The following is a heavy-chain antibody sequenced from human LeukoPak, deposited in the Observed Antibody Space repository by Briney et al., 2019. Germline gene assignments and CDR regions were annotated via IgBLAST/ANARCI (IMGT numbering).Heavy chain of an antibody. CDR2: ISYDGSNK. J-gene: IGHJ4*02. Sequence: PGRSLRLSCAASGFTFSSYAMHWVRQAPGKGLEWVAVISYDGSNKYYADSVKGRFTISRDNSKNTLYLQMNSLRAEDTAVYYCARVYGDYVYFDYWGQGTLVTVSS. CDR1: GFTFSSYA. CDR3: ARVYGDYVYFDY. D-gene: IGHD4-17*01. V-gene: IGHV3-30-3*01.